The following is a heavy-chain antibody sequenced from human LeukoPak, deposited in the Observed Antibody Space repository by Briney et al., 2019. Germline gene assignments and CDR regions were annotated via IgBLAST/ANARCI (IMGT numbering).Heavy chain of an antibody. CDR3: ARLGVGGYCSSTSCYDAFDN. V-gene: IGHV5-51*01. CDR1: EYRFTSYW. D-gene: IGHD2-2*01. CDR2: IYPGDSDT. J-gene: IGHJ3*02. Sequence: ESLKISCKGSEYRFTSYWIVWVRQMPGKGLEWMGIIYPGDSDTRYNPSFQGHVTISADKSISTAYLQWSSLKASDTARCSCARLGVGGYCSSTSCYDAFDNWGQRTMVTVSS.